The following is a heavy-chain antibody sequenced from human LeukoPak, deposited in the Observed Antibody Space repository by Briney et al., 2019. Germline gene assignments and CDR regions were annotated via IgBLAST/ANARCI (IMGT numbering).Heavy chain of an antibody. V-gene: IGHV3-23*01. Sequence: GGSLRLSCAASGLTLSSYAMSWVRQAPRRRLKWVSGISGSGGSTYYADSVKGRFTISRDNSKNTLYLQMNSLRAEDTAIYYCATTLLRASTYMDVWGKGTTVTVSS. CDR1: GLTLSSYA. CDR2: ISGSGGST. J-gene: IGHJ6*03. D-gene: IGHD1-1*01. CDR3: ATTLLRASTYMDV.